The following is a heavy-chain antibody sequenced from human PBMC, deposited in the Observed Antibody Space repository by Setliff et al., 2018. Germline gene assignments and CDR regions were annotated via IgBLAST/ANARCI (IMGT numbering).Heavy chain of an antibody. J-gene: IGHJ1*01. CDR3: ARGGVAATAPNGL. V-gene: IGHV3-20*04. CDR2: INWSGAGT. D-gene: IGHD6-13*01. CDR1: GYTFTNYG. Sequence: SCKTSGYTFTNYGITWVRQAPGQGLEWVSGINWSGAGTGYADSVKGRFTISRDNTNNSLYLQMNDLRVEDTALYYCARGGVAATAPNGLWGQGTLVTVSS.